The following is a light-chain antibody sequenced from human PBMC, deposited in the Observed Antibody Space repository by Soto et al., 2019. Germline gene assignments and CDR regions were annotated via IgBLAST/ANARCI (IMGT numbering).Light chain of an antibody. J-gene: IGLJ2*01. Sequence: QSALTQAPSASGTPGQRVTISCSGSSSNIGSNTANWYQQLPGTAPKLLIYSNNQRPSGVPDRFSGSKSGTSASLAISGLQSEDEADYHCAAWDDSLNGVVFGGGTKLTVL. CDR2: SNN. CDR3: AAWDDSLNGVV. V-gene: IGLV1-44*01. CDR1: SSNIGSNT.